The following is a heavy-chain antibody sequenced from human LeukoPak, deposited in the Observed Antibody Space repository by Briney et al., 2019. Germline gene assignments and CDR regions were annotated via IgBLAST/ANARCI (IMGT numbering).Heavy chain of an antibody. CDR1: GGSISSSSYY. Sequence: PSETLSLTCTVSGGSISSSSYYWGWIRQPPGKGLEWIGSIYYSGSTYYNPSLKSRVTISVDTSKNQFSLKLSSVTAADTAVYYCARDPYYYDSSGYPKIFDYWGQGTLVTVSS. J-gene: IGHJ4*02. CDR3: ARDPYYYDSSGYPKIFDY. CDR2: IYYSGST. V-gene: IGHV4-39*07. D-gene: IGHD3-22*01.